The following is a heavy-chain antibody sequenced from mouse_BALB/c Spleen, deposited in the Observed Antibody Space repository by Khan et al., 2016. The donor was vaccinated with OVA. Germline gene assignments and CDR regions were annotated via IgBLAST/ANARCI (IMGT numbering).Heavy chain of an antibody. V-gene: IGHV2-2*02. CDR2: IWSGGST. CDR3: DRIFIGTKDYAMDY. D-gene: IGHD2-14*01. J-gene: IGHJ4*01. Sequence: QVQLQQSGPGLMQPSQSLSITCTVSGFSLTSYGVHWVRQSPGKGLKWLGVIWSGGSTDYNAAFISRLIISKDNSKSQVFFKMNSLQANDTAIYYCDRIFIGTKDYAMDYWGQGTSVTVSS. CDR1: GFSLTSYG.